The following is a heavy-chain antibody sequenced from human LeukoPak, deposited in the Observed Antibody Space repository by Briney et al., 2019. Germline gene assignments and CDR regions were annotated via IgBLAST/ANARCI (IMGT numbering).Heavy chain of an antibody. D-gene: IGHD3-10*01. V-gene: IGHV1-46*01. CDR1: GYTFTSYY. CDR3: ARDPFGELCDI. CDR2: INPSGGST. J-gene: IGHJ3*02. Sequence: ASLKVSCKASGYTFTSYYMHWVRQAPGQRLEWMGIINPSGGSTSYAQKFQGRVTMTRATSTSTVYMELSSLRSEDTAVYYCARDPFGELCDIWGQGTMVTVSS.